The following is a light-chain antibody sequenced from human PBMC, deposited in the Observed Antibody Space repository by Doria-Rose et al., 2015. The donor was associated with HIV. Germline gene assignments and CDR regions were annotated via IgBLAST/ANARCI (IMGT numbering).Light chain of an antibody. CDR2: WAS. CDR3: QQYDDTPT. CDR1: QRLLYTSTNY. J-gene: IGKJ3*01. Sequence: TQSPESVGMSPGERATLNCKSHQRLLYTSTNYLAWYQQKPGQPPKLLIYWASTRQSGVPARFSGSGSGTDFTLTISSLEAEDVAVYYCQQYDDTPTFGSGTTVDIK. V-gene: IGKV4-1*01.